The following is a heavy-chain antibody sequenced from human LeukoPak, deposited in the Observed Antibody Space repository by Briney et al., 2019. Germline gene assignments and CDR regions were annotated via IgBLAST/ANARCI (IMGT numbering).Heavy chain of an antibody. CDR1: GFTFSSYG. CDR3: AKGNRVYCGGDCGYFDL. D-gene: IGHD2-21*02. V-gene: IGHV3-30*18. J-gene: IGHJ2*01. Sequence: GGSLRLSCAVSGFTFSSYGMHWVRQAPGKGLEWVAVISYDGSNKYYADSVKGRFTISRDNSKNTLYLQMNSLRAEDTAVYYCAKGNRVYCGGDCGYFDLWGRGTLVTVSS. CDR2: ISYDGSNK.